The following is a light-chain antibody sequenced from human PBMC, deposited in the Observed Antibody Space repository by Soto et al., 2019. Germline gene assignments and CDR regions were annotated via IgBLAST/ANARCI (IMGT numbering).Light chain of an antibody. Sequence: IVVTQSPATLSLSPGETATLSCRASQSVSNYLAWYQQKPGQAPRLLIYDASNRATGIPARFSGSGSGTDFTLTISSLEPEDFAFYYCQQRSNWPTFGQGTRLEIK. CDR1: QSVSNY. CDR2: DAS. CDR3: QQRSNWPT. J-gene: IGKJ5*01. V-gene: IGKV3-11*01.